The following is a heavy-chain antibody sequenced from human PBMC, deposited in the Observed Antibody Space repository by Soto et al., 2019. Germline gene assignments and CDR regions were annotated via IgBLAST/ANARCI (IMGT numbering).Heavy chain of an antibody. D-gene: IGHD4-17*01. CDR1: GYSFKTHW. V-gene: IGHV5-10-1*01. Sequence: GESLKISCEGSGYSFKTHWITWVRQMPGKGLEWVGRIDPSDSYISYSPSFQGHVTISADKSISTAYLQWSSLEASGTAMYYCARGDYGGNNWFDPWGQGTLVTVSS. J-gene: IGHJ5*02. CDR3: ARGDYGGNNWFDP. CDR2: IDPSDSYI.